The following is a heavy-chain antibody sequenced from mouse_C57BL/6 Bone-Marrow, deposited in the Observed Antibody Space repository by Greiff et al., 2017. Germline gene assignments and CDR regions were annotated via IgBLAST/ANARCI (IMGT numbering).Heavy chain of an antibody. V-gene: IGHV2-2*01. J-gene: IGHJ2*01. CDR2: IWSGGST. D-gene: IGHD2-4*01. CDR1: GFSLPSYG. Sequence: QVQLQQSGPGLVQPSQSLSITCTVSGFSLPSYGVHCVRQSPGKGLEWLGVIWSGGSTDYNAAFISRLSISKDNSKSQVFFKMNSLQADDTAIYYCARTYEYDDEGLFDYWGQGTTLTVSS. CDR3: ARTYEYDDEGLFDY.